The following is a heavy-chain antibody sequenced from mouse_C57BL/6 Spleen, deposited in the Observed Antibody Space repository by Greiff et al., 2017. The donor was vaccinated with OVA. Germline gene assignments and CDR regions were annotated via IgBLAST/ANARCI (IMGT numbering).Heavy chain of an antibody. V-gene: IGHV1-55*01. D-gene: IGHD4-1*01. CDR2: IYPGSGST. Sequence: QVQLQQPGAELVKPGASVKMSCKASGYTFTSYWITWVKQRPGQGLEWIGDIYPGSGSTNYNEKFKSKATLTVDKSSSTAYMQLSSLTSEDSAVYYCAYWEVYWGQGTTLTVSS. CDR3: AYWEVY. CDR1: GYTFTSYW. J-gene: IGHJ2*01.